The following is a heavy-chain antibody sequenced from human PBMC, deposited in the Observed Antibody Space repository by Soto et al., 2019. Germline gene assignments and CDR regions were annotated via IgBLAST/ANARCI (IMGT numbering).Heavy chain of an antibody. CDR3: AKDGWNYDSRRDFDI. J-gene: IGHJ3*02. V-gene: IGHV3-23*01. D-gene: IGHD1-7*01. CDR2: ISGSGGST. CDR1: GFTFSSYA. Sequence: GVLRLSCAASGFTFSSYAMSWVRQAPGKGLEWVSAISGSGGSTYYADSVKGRFTISRDNSKNTLYLQMNSLRAEDTAVYYCAKDGWNYDSRRDFDIWGQGTMVTVSS.